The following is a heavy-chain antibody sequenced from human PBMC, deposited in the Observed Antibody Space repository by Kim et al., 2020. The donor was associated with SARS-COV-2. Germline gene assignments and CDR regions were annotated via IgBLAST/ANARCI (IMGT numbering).Heavy chain of an antibody. V-gene: IGHV3-48*02. CDR2: ISSSSSTI. J-gene: IGHJ4*02. CDR3: ARDSYWGIDWNDAHYFDY. CDR1: GFTFSSYS. Sequence: GGSLRLSCAASGFTFSSYSMNWVRQAPGKGLEWVSYISSSSSTIYYADSVKGRFTISRDNAKNSLYLQMNSLRDEDTAVYYCARDSYWGIDWNDAHYFDYWGQGTLVTVSS. D-gene: IGHD1-1*01.